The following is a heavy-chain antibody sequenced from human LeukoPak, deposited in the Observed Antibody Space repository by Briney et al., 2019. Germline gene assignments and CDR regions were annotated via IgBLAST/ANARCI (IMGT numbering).Heavy chain of an antibody. CDR1: GGSVTSTNW. CDR3: AREGGFYRPLDY. Sequence: PSGTLSLTCGVSGGSVTSTNWWTWVRQPPGKGLEWIGEVHLDGRTNYNPSLKSRLTISVDLSENHISLKLTSVTAADTAAYYCAREGGFYRPLDYSGQGTLVTVSS. D-gene: IGHD3-3*01. CDR2: VHLDGRT. J-gene: IGHJ4*02. V-gene: IGHV4-4*02.